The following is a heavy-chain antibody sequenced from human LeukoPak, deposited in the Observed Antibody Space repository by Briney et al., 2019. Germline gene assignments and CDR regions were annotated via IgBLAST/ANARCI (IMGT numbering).Heavy chain of an antibody. J-gene: IGHJ6*02. CDR3: ARDGGQWLVGIYYYYYGMDV. V-gene: IGHV1-18*01. CDR2: ISAYNGNT. CDR1: GYTFTSYG. Sequence: ASVKVSCKASGYTFTSYGISWVRQAPGQGLEWMGWISAYNGNTNYAQKLQGRVTMTTDTSTSTAYMELRSLRSDDTAVYYCARDGGQWLVGIYYYYYGMDVWGQGTTVTVSS. D-gene: IGHD6-19*01.